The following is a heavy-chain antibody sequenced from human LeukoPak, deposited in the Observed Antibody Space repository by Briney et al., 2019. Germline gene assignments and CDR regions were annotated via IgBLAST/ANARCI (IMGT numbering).Heavy chain of an antibody. D-gene: IGHD6-19*01. CDR1: GGSISSSY. Sequence: SETLSLTCTVSGGSISSSYWSWIRQPAGKGLEWIGRIFTSGTTEYNPSLKSRVTMSVDTSKNQFPLKLTSVTAADTAVYYCARDFGFGSAWGQGALVTVSS. V-gene: IGHV4-4*07. CDR3: ARDFGFGSA. J-gene: IGHJ5*02. CDR2: IFTSGTT.